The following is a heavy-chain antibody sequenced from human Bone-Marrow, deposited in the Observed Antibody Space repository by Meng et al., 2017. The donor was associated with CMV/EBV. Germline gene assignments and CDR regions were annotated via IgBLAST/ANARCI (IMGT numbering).Heavy chain of an antibody. CDR2: INNSSGYI. Sequence: GESLKISCAASGFTFSSYSMNWVRQAPGKGLEWVSSINNSSGYIYSADSVKGRFTISRDNAKNTLYLQMNSLRAEDTAVYYCARNWNNDYWGQGTLVTVSS. D-gene: IGHD1/OR15-1a*01. J-gene: IGHJ4*02. CDR3: ARNWNNDY. CDR1: GFTFSSYS. V-gene: IGHV3-21*01.